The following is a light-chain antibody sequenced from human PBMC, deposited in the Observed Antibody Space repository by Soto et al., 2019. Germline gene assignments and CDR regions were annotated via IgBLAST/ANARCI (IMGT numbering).Light chain of an antibody. CDR3: SSYAGSNNLNV. CDR2: EVS. CDR1: SSDAGGYNY. J-gene: IGLJ1*01. Sequence: QSVLTQPPSASGSPGQSVTISCTGTSSDAGGYNYVSWYQQHPGKAPKLMIYEVSKRPSGVPDRFSGSKSGNTASLTVSGLQAEDEADYYCSSYAGSNNLNVFGTGTKVTVL. V-gene: IGLV2-8*01.